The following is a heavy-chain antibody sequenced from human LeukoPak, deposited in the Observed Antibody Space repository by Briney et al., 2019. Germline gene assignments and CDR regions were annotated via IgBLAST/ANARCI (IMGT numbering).Heavy chain of an antibody. CDR2: FSYGGST. Sequence: SETLSLTCTVSGVSISSSYYFWGWIRQSPGKGLEWIGSFSYGGSTDYHPSLKSRVTISVDTSNNQFSLNLTSVTAADTAVYYCARRPYDILTGYPFDPWGQGTLVTVSS. CDR3: ARRPYDILTGYPFDP. CDR1: GVSISSSYYF. D-gene: IGHD3-9*01. V-gene: IGHV4-39*01. J-gene: IGHJ5*02.